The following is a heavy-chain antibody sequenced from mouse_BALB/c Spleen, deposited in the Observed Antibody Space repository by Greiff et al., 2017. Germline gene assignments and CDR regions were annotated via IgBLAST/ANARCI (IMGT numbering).Heavy chain of an antibody. CDR2: ISSGGGST. V-gene: IGHV5-12-1*01. D-gene: IGHD1-1*01. CDR1: GFAFSSYD. CDR3: ARPFYYYGSSGFAY. J-gene: IGHJ3*01. Sequence: EVHLVESGGGLVKPGGSLKLSCAASGFAFSSYDMSWVRQTPEKRLEWVAYISSGGGSTYYPDTVKGRFTISRDNAKNTLYLQMSSLKSEDTAMYYCARPFYYYGSSGFAYWGQGTLVTVSA.